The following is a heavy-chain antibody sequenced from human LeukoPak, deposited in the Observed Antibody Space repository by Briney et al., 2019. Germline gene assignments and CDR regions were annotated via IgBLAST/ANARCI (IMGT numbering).Heavy chain of an antibody. CDR1: GFTFDDYG. J-gene: IGHJ6*03. CDR3: ARVGRAAAGTYYYYYMDV. V-gene: IGHV3-20*04. Sequence: GGSLRLSCAVSGFTFDDYGMSWVRQAPGKGLEWVSGINWNGGSTGYADSVKGRFTISRDNAKNSLYLQMNSLRAEDTALYYCARVGRAAAGTYYYYYMDVWGKGTTVTVSS. CDR2: INWNGGST. D-gene: IGHD6-13*01.